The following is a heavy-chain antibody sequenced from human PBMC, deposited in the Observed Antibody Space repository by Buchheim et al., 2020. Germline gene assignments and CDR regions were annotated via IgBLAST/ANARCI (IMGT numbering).Heavy chain of an antibody. V-gene: IGHV1-46*01. CDR3: ARKVAVSTIGYYFDY. CDR1: GYTFTTYY. CDR2: INPSGGRT. Sequence: QVQLVQSGAEVKKPGASVKVSCEASGYTFTTYYIHWVRQAPGQGLEWMGIINPSGGRTSYAQRFQGRVTMARDTSTSTVYMELSSLRSDDTAVYYCARKVAVSTIGYYFDYWGQGTL. D-gene: IGHD5/OR15-5a*01. J-gene: IGHJ4*02.